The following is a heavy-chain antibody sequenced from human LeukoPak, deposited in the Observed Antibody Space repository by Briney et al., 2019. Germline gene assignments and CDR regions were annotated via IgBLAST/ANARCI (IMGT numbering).Heavy chain of an antibody. Sequence: PGGSLRLSCAASGFTFSSYAMNWVRQAPGKGLEWVSGISGSGGRIDYADSVKGRFTISRDNSKNTLYLQMNSLRAEDAAVYYCAKTKTTVVTGTVDYWGQGTLVTVSS. D-gene: IGHD4-23*01. CDR2: ISGSGGRI. CDR1: GFTFSSYA. V-gene: IGHV3-23*01. J-gene: IGHJ4*02. CDR3: AKTKTTVVTGTVDY.